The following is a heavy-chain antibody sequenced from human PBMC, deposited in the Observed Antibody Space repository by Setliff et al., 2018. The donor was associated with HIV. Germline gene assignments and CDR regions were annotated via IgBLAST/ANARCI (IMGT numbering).Heavy chain of an antibody. CDR1: GGSFSGYY. Sequence: PSETLSLTCAVYGGSFSGYYWSWIRQPPGKGLEWIGEINYSGSTNYNPSLKSRVTISVDTSKNQFSLKLNSVTAADTAVYYCARGQEANYNFWSGYESWYFDYWGLGTLVTVSS. CDR2: INYSGST. V-gene: IGHV4-34*01. CDR3: ARGQEANYNFWSGYESWYFDY. D-gene: IGHD3-3*01. J-gene: IGHJ4*02.